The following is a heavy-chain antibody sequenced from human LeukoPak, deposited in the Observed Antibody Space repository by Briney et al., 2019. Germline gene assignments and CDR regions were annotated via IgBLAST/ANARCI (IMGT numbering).Heavy chain of an antibody. V-gene: IGHV3-30*18. CDR2: ISYDGSNK. D-gene: IGHD3-22*01. J-gene: IGHJ4*02. CDR1: GFTFSSYG. Sequence: PGESLRLSCAASGFTFSSYGMHWVRQAPGKGLEWVAVISYDGSNKYYADSVKGRFTISRDNSKNTLYLQMNSLRAEDTAVYYCAKGALDVERDSSGADYWGQGTLVTVSS. CDR3: AKGALDVERDSSGADY.